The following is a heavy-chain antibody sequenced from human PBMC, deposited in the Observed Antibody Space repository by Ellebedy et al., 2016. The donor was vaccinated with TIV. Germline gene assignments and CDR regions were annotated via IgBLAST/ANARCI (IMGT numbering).Heavy chain of an antibody. CDR2: INHSGST. V-gene: IGHV4-34*01. CDR1: GGSFSGYY. CDR3: ARRPITIFGVTDAFDV. J-gene: IGHJ3*01. D-gene: IGHD3-3*01. Sequence: MPSETLSLTCAVYGGSFSGYYWSWIRQPPGKGLEWIGEINHSGSTNYNPSLKSRVTISVDTSKNQFSLKLSSVTAADTAFYYCARRPITIFGVTDAFDVWGQGTMVTVSS.